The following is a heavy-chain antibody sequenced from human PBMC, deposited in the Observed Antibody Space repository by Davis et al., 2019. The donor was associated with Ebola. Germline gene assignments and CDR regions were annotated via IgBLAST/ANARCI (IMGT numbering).Heavy chain of an antibody. CDR2: ISGSGGST. Sequence: GGSLRLSCAASGFTFSSYAMSWVRQAPGKGLEWVSAISGSGGSTYYADSVKGRFTISRDNSKNTLYLQMNSLRAEDTAVYYCAKETYYYGSGSYYTSLDYWGQGTLVTVSS. V-gene: IGHV3-23*01. J-gene: IGHJ4*02. CDR3: AKETYYYGSGSYYTSLDY. CDR1: GFTFSSYA. D-gene: IGHD3-10*01.